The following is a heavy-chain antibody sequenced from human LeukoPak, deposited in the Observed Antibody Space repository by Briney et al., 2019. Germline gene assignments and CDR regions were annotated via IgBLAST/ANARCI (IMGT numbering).Heavy chain of an antibody. D-gene: IGHD3-16*02. Sequence: ASVTVSCKASGYTFTSYGISWLRQAPGQGLGWMGWISAYNGNTNYAQKLQGRVTMTTDTSTSTAYMELRSLGSDDTAVYYCARHSQYDYVWGSYRSLPPAYWGQGTLVTVSS. CDR3: ARHSQYDYVWGSYRSLPPAY. J-gene: IGHJ4*02. CDR1: GYTFTSYG. CDR2: ISAYNGNT. V-gene: IGHV1-18*01.